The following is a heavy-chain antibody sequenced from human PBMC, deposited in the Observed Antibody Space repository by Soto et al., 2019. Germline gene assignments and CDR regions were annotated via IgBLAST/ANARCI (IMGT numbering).Heavy chain of an antibody. D-gene: IGHD6-19*01. CDR3: GKERRGSGWFVCSY. V-gene: IGHV3-23*01. CDR2: VSNGGSTT. Sequence: GGSLRLSCAASGFTFTSCAMSWVRQAPGKGLEWVSSVSNGGSTTYYADSVKGRFVISRDNSKDTLFLQMNSLSADDTAVSYCGKERRGSGWFVCSYWGQGMMVTVSS. J-gene: IGHJ4*02. CDR1: GFTFTSCA.